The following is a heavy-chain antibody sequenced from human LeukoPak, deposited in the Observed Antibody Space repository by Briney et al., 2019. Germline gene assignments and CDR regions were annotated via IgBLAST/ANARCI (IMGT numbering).Heavy chain of an antibody. Sequence: GASVKVSCKASGYTFTGYYMHWVRQAPGQGLEWMGWINPNSGGTNYAQKFQGRVTMTRDTSISTAYMELSRLRSDDRAVYYCARVTAVARTGYYYYMDVWGKGTTVTVSS. CDR3: ARVTAVARTGYYYYMDV. CDR1: GYTFTGYY. D-gene: IGHD6-19*01. V-gene: IGHV1-2*02. J-gene: IGHJ6*03. CDR2: INPNSGGT.